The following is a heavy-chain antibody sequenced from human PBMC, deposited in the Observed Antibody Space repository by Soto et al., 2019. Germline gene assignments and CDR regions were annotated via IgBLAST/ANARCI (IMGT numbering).Heavy chain of an antibody. D-gene: IGHD6-13*01. Sequence: ASVKVSCKASGYTFTSYDINWVRQATGQGLEWMGWTNPNSGNTGYAQKFQGRVTMTRNTSISTAYMELSSLRSEDTAVYYCARRGYSSSWYYYYYYGKDVWGQGTTVTVSS. CDR2: TNPNSGNT. J-gene: IGHJ6*02. CDR1: GYTFTSYD. V-gene: IGHV1-8*01. CDR3: ARRGYSSSWYYYYYYGKDV.